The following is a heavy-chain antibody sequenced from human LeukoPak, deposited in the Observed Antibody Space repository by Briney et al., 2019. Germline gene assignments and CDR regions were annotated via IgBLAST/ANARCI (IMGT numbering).Heavy chain of an antibody. V-gene: IGHV4-39*01. CDR2: IYYSGST. J-gene: IGHJ4*02. D-gene: IGHD6-13*01. CDR3: ASPGIAAAGFDY. Sequence: PSETLSLNCTVSGGSISSSSYYWGWIRQPPVKGLEWIGSIYYSGSTYYNPSLKSRVTISVDTSKNQFSLKLSSVTAADTAVYYCASPGIAAAGFDYWGQGTLVTVSS. CDR1: GGSISSSSYY.